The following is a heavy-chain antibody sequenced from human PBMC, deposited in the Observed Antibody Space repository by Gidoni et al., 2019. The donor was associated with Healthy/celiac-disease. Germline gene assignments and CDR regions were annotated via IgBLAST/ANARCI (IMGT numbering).Heavy chain of an antibody. CDR2: INPSGGST. V-gene: IGHV1-46*01. Sequence: QVQLVQSGAEVKKPGASVKVSCKASGYTFPSYYMHWVRQAPGQGLEWMGIINPSGGSTSYAQKFQGRVTMTRDTSTSTVYMELSSLRSEDTAVYYCARGAPDRVVAATLLDYWGQGTLVTVSS. D-gene: IGHD2-15*01. CDR1: GYTFPSYY. J-gene: IGHJ4*02. CDR3: ARGAPDRVVAATLLDY.